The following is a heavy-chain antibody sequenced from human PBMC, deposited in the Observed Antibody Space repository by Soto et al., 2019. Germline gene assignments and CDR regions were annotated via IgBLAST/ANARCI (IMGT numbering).Heavy chain of an antibody. V-gene: IGHV1-69*04. D-gene: IGHD2-15*01. J-gene: IGHJ4*02. CDR2: ILPILFIT. Sequence: QVQLVQSGAEVKKPGSSVKVSCQASEGTFSSNGISWVRQAPGQALEWMGRILPILFITNYAQKFQGRITIAADEFTSTAYMERSGQRSEDTAVYDCASERIHTVGFHNWGQGTLVTVSS. CDR3: ASERIHTVGFHN. CDR1: EGTFSSNG.